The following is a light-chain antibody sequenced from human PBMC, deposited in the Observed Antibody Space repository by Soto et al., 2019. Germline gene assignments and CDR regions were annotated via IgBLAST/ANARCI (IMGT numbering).Light chain of an antibody. CDR2: GAS. V-gene: IGKV3-15*01. J-gene: IGKJ2*01. CDR3: QQYNNWPPYT. Sequence: EIVMTQSPPTLSVSPGERATLSCRASQSVSSNLAWYQQKPGQAPRLLIYGASTRATGIPARFSGSGSGTEFTLTISSLQSEDCAVYYCQQYNNWPPYTFGQGTKLEIK. CDR1: QSVSSN.